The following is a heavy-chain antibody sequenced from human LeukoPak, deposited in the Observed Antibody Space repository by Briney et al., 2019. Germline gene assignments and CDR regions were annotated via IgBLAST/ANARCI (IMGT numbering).Heavy chain of an antibody. D-gene: IGHD5-18*01. CDR1: GFTFSSYA. CDR3: ARETRGYSYGYVMD. Sequence: PGGSLRLSCAASGFTFSSYAMHWVRQAPGKGLEWVAVISYDGNNKYYADSVKGRFTISRDNSKNTLYLQMNSLRAEDTAVYYCARETRGYSYGYVMDWGQGTLVTVSS. J-gene: IGHJ4*02. V-gene: IGHV3-30-3*01. CDR2: ISYDGNNK.